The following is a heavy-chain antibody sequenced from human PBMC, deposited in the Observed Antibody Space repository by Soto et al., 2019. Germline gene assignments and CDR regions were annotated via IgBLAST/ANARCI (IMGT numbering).Heavy chain of an antibody. D-gene: IGHD2-15*01. CDR3: AKGRVKDGDTPFDS. J-gene: IGHJ4*02. CDR2: ITGGSGST. Sequence: GGSLRLSCAASGFILSNYAMSWVRQAPGKGLGWVSGITGGSGSTYYADSVKGRFIISRDSSKNTLSLQMNSLRADDTAIYYCAKGRVKDGDTPFDSWGQGTLVTVSS. CDR1: GFILSNYA. V-gene: IGHV3-23*01.